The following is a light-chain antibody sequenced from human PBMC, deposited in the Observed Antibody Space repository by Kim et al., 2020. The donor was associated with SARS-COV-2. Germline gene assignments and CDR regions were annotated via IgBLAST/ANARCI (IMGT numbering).Light chain of an antibody. J-gene: IGLJ1*01. CDR1: SSNIGSNY. CDR2: RNN. V-gene: IGLV1-47*01. CDR3: AAWDDSLSGRYV. Sequence: ELTQPPSASGTPGQRVTISCSGSSSNIGSNYVYWYQQLPGTAPKLLIYRNNQRPSGVPDRFSGSKSGTSASLAISGLRSEDEADYYCAAWDDSLSGRYVFGTGTRSPS.